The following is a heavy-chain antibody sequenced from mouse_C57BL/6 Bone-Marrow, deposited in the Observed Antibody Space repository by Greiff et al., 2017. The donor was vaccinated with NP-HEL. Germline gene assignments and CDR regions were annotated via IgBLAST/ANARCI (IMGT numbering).Heavy chain of an antibody. Sequence: QVQLQQPGAELVMPGASVKLSCKASGYTFTSYWMHWVKQRPGQGLEWIGDIDPSDSYTNYNQKFKGKSTLTVDKSSSTAYMQLSSLTSEDSAVYYCARAATRYFDVWGTGTTVTVSS. CDR2: IDPSDSYT. D-gene: IGHD6-1*01. V-gene: IGHV1-69*01. J-gene: IGHJ1*03. CDR1: GYTFTSYW. CDR3: ARAATRYFDV.